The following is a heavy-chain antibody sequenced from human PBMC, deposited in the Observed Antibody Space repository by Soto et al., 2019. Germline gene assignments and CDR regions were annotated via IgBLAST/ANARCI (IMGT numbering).Heavy chain of an antibody. Sequence: GGSLRLSCAASGFTFSSYAMSWVRQAPGKGLEWVSAISGSGGSTYYADSVKGRFTISRDNSKNTLYLQMNSLRAEDTAVYYCAKVANRGDTMIVVVISPFDYWGQGTLVTVSS. CDR1: GFTFSSYA. V-gene: IGHV3-23*01. CDR3: AKVANRGDTMIVVVISPFDY. D-gene: IGHD3-22*01. CDR2: ISGSGGST. J-gene: IGHJ4*02.